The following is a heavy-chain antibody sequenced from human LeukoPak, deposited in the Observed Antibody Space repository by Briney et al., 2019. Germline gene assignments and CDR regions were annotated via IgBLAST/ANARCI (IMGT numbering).Heavy chain of an antibody. CDR1: GYTFTSYY. D-gene: IGHD1-26*01. J-gene: IGHJ4*02. CDR2: INPSGGST. V-gene: IGHV1-46*01. CDR3: ARDIVGATGFDY. Sequence: ASVKVSCKASGYTFTSYYMHWVRQAPGQGLEWMEIINPSGGSTSYAQKFQGRVTMTRDTSTSTVYMELSSLRSEDTAVYYCARDIVGATGFDYWGQGTLVTVSS.